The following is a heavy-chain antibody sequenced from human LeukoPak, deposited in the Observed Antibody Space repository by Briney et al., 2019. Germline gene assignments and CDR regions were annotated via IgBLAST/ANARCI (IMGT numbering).Heavy chain of an antibody. D-gene: IGHD4-17*01. CDR1: GYTFSNYG. CDR3: ARDRGTAVTVFDY. Sequence: GASVKVSCKASGYTFSNYGISWLRQAPGQGLEWMGWISAYNGNTNYAQKLQGIVTMTTDTSTSTAYMELRSRRSDNTAVYYCARDRGTAVTVFDYWGQGTLVTVSS. V-gene: IGHV1-18*01. J-gene: IGHJ4*02. CDR2: ISAYNGNT.